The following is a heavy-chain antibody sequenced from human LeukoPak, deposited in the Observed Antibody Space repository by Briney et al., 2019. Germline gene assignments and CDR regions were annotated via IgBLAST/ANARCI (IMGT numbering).Heavy chain of an antibody. CDR1: GFTFSSYA. D-gene: IGHD3-22*01. Sequence: PGGSLRLSCAAPGFTFSSYAMHWVRQAPGKGLGWVAVISYDGSNKYYADSVKGRFTISRDNSKNTLYLQMNSLRAEDTAVYYCAKSSGAYSLWYFDLWGRGTLVTVSS. CDR3: AKSSGAYSLWYFDL. J-gene: IGHJ2*01. V-gene: IGHV3-30*04. CDR2: ISYDGSNK.